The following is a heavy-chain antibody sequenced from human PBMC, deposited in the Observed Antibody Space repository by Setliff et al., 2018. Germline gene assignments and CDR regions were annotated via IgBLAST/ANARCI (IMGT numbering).Heavy chain of an antibody. Sequence: ASETLSLTCTVSGGSVSTYYWSWIRQPPGKGLEWIGFIFYSGYTHYNPSLKSRVTMSVDVSRDQFSLELSSVTAADTAVYFWARGSGRGYSYGLFDYWGQGSLVTVSS. CDR2: IFYSGYT. D-gene: IGHD5-18*01. CDR1: GGSVSTYY. V-gene: IGHV4-59*02. CDR3: ARGSGRGYSYGLFDY. J-gene: IGHJ4*02.